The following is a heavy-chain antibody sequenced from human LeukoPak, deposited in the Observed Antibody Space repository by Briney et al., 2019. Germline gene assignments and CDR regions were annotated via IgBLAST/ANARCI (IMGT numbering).Heavy chain of an antibody. CDR1: GGSISSYY. Sequence: SETLSLICTVSGGSISSYYWSWIRQPPGKGLEWIGYIYYSGSTNYNPSLKSRVTISVDTSKNQFSLKLSSVTAADTAVYYCARAGKYYDILTGFINWFDPWGQGTLVTVSS. CDR2: IYYSGST. V-gene: IGHV4-59*01. D-gene: IGHD3-9*01. CDR3: ARAGKYYDILTGFINWFDP. J-gene: IGHJ5*02.